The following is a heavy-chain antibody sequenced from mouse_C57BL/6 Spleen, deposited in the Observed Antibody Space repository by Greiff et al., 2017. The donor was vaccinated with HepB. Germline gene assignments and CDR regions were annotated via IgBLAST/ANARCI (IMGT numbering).Heavy chain of an antibody. D-gene: IGHD1-1*01. CDR3: ARDGGFGSSYAYAMDY. V-gene: IGHV5-16*01. J-gene: IGHJ4*01. CDR2: INYDGSST. CDR1: GFTFSDYY. Sequence: EVQLVESEGGLVQPGRSMKLSCTASGFTFSDYYMAWVRQVPEKGLEWVANINYDGSSTYYLDSLKSRFIISRDNAKNILYLQMSSLKSEDTATYYCARDGGFGSSYAYAMDYWGQGTSVTVSS.